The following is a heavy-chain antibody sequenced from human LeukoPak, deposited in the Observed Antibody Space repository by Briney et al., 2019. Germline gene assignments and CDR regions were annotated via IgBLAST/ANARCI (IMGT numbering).Heavy chain of an antibody. J-gene: IGHJ4*02. Sequence: VASVNVSCKASGYTFTSYGISWVRQAPGQGLEWMGWISAYNGNTKYAQKLQGRVTMTTDTSTSTAYVELRSLRSDDTAVYYCARDFAAAGAWGYWGQGTLVTVSS. CDR2: ISAYNGNT. CDR3: ARDFAAAGAWGY. CDR1: GYTFTSYG. D-gene: IGHD6-13*01. V-gene: IGHV1-18*01.